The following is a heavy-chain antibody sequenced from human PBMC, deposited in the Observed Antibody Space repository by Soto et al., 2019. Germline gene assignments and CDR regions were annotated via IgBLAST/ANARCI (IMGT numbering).Heavy chain of an antibody. D-gene: IGHD3-16*02. Sequence: QVQLQQWGAGLLKPSETLSLTCAVYGGSFSGYYWSWIRQPPGKGLEWIGEINHSGSTNYNPSLTSRVTISVDTSKNQFSLKLSSVTAADTAVYYCARDYDYLWGSYRPRKLDYWGQGTLVTVSS. CDR1: GGSFSGYY. J-gene: IGHJ4*02. V-gene: IGHV4-34*01. CDR2: INHSGST. CDR3: ARDYDYLWGSYRPRKLDY.